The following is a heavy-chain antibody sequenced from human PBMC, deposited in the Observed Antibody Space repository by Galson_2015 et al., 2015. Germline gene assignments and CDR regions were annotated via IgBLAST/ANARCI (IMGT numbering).Heavy chain of an antibody. J-gene: IGHJ3*02. CDR3: ARRSISGSDGFDI. D-gene: IGHD6-13*01. CDR1: GYGFTSYY. Sequence: SVQVSCKASGYGFTSYYVHWVRQAPGQGLEWMGIINPSGGSTSYAQKFQGRVTMTRDTSTRTIYMELSSLRSEDTALYYCARRSISGSDGFDIWGQGTMVTVSS. V-gene: IGHV1-46*01. CDR2: INPSGGST.